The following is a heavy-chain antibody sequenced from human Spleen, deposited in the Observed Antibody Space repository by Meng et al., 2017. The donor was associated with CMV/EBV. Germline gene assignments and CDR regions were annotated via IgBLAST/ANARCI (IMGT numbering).Heavy chain of an antibody. CDR2: TSGSGVST. Sequence: GESLKISCAASGFTFSSYAMSWVRQAPGKGLEWVSTTSGSGVSTSYADSVKGRFTISRDNSKSTLYLQMNSLRAEDTAVYYCAKGGDQGITFFGVVIISNYFDYWGQGTLVTVSS. D-gene: IGHD3-3*01. J-gene: IGHJ4*02. CDR3: AKGGDQGITFFGVVIISNYFDY. CDR1: GFTFSSYA. V-gene: IGHV3-23*01.